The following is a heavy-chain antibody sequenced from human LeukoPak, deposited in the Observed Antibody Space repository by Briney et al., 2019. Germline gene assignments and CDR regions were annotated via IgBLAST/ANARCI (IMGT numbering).Heavy chain of an antibody. CDR1: GFTFSSYS. V-gene: IGHV3-21*01. J-gene: IGHJ3*02. Sequence: GGSLRLSCAAYGFTFSSYSMNWVRQAPGKGREWDSSISSSSSYIYYADSVKGRFTISRDNAKNSLYLQMNSLRAEDTAVYYCARVKWPHAFDIWGQGTMVTVSS. CDR2: ISSSSSYI. D-gene: IGHD5-12*01. CDR3: ARVKWPHAFDI.